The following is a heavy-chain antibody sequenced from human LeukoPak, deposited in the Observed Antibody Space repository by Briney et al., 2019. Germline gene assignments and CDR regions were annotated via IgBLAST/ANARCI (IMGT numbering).Heavy chain of an antibody. CDR1: GGSISSGGYY. CDR3: ARGNWNDRAQDDY. Sequence: PSETLSLTCTVSGGSISSGGYYWSWIRQPPGKGLEWIGYIYHSGSTYYNPSLKSRVTISVDRSRNQFSLKLSSVTAADTAVYYCARGNWNDRAQDDYWGQGTLVTVSS. J-gene: IGHJ4*02. CDR2: IYHSGST. D-gene: IGHD1-20*01. V-gene: IGHV4-30-2*01.